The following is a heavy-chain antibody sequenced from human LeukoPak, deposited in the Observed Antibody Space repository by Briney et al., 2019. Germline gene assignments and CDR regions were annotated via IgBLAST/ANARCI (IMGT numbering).Heavy chain of an antibody. Sequence: SETLSLTCAVYGGPFSGYYWSWIRQPPGKGLEWIGSIYYSGNTYYTPSLKSRVTISVDTSKNHFSLKLSSVTAADTAVYYCARHRILYSSGWFDYWGQGTLVTVSS. V-gene: IGHV4-39*01. D-gene: IGHD6-19*01. CDR2: IYYSGNT. J-gene: IGHJ5*01. CDR3: ARHRILYSSGWFDY. CDR1: GGPFSGYY.